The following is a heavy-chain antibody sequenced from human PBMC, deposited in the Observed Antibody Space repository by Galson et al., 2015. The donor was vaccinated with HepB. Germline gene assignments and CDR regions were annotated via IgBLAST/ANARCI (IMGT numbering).Heavy chain of an antibody. V-gene: IGHV3-21*01. J-gene: IGHJ6*02. Sequence: SLGLECADYGFTVRGHSLSWVGQAPREGLESVSSISSGGGYIYYADSVKGRFTIFRDNAKNSLYLQMNSLRAEDKAVYYCARDQGDILTGYDFYYYYGMDVWGQGTTVTVSS. CDR3: ARDQGDILTGYDFYYYYGMDV. D-gene: IGHD3-9*01. CDR2: ISSGGGYI. CDR1: GFTVRGHS.